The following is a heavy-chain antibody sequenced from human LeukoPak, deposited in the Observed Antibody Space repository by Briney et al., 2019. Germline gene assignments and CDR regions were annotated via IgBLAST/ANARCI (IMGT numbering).Heavy chain of an antibody. J-gene: IGHJ4*02. V-gene: IGHV4-59*01. CDR3: TRASRGYSYGFAEY. D-gene: IGHD5-18*01. CDR1: GGXISSYY. Sequence: SETLSLTCSVSGGXISSYYCSWIRQPPGKGLEWIGYMYFGGRSNYNPSLKSRVTISVDTSKNQLSLNLNSVTAADTAVYYCTRASRGYSYGFAEYWGQGTLVTVSS. CDR2: MYFGGRS.